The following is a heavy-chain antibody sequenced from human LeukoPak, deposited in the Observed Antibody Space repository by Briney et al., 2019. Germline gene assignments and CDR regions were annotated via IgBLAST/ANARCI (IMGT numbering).Heavy chain of an antibody. CDR1: GFTFSKYG. V-gene: IGHV3-23*01. Sequence: GGTLRLSCAASGFTFSKYGMSWVRQAPGKGLEWVSVISGRGRRTQYADSVKGRFTISRDNSKNTLYLQMNSLRAEDTAVYYCAKGPDRGWLPYDYWGQGTLVTVSS. J-gene: IGHJ4*02. CDR2: ISGRGRRT. D-gene: IGHD3-22*01. CDR3: AKGPDRGWLPYDY.